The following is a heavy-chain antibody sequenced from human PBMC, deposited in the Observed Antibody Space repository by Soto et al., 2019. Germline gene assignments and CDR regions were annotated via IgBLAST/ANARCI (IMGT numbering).Heavy chain of an antibody. CDR1: GGSISSGGYY. D-gene: IGHD6-13*01. CDR3: AGLRAAGRGYYYYYYMDV. V-gene: IGHV4-31*03. Sequence: PSETLSLTCTVSGGSISSGGYYWSWIRRHPGKGLEWIGYIYYSGSTYYNPPLKSRVTISVDTSKNQFSLKLSSVTAADTAVYYCAGLRAAGRGYYYYYYMDVWGKGTTVTVSS. J-gene: IGHJ6*03. CDR2: IYYSGST.